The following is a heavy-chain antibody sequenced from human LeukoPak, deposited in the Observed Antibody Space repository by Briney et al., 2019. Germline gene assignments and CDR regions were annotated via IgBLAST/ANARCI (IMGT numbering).Heavy chain of an antibody. CDR1: GGIFNSYT. D-gene: IGHD7-27*01. Sequence: ASVKVSCKASGGIFNSYTVSWVRQAPGKRFEWMGRLIPILDKADYSQRFRGRVTISADKSTTTVYMEVHRLRSDDTAVYYCARDGLPGDGMDVWGQGTTVTVSS. CDR3: ARDGLPGDGMDV. CDR2: LIPILDKA. V-gene: IGHV1-69*08. J-gene: IGHJ6*02.